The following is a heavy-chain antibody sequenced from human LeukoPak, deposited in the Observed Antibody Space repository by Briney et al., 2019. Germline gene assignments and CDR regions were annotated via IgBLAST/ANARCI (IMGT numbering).Heavy chain of an antibody. CDR2: MYYSGNT. CDR1: VGSISSSNYY. Sequence: PSETLSLTCTVSVGSISSSNYYWGWIRQPPGKGLEWIGSMYYSGNTDYNPSLKSRVTISVDTSKNQFSLKVNSVTAADTAVYYCARTLGWASSRYPFDGWGQGTLVTVSS. J-gene: IGHJ4*02. CDR3: ARTLGWASSRYPFDG. V-gene: IGHV4-39*01. D-gene: IGHD3-16*02.